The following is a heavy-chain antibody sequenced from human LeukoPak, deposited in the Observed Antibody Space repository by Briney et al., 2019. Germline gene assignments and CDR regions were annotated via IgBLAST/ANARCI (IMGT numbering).Heavy chain of an antibody. D-gene: IGHD6-6*01. Sequence: RGSLRLSCAASGFTFSSYAMSWVRQAPGKGLEWVSAISGSGGSTYYADSVKGRFTISRDNSKNTLYLQMNSLRAEDTAVYYCAKSGYSSSRYYYYGMDVWGQGTTVTVSS. CDR1: GFTFSSYA. CDR2: ISGSGGST. J-gene: IGHJ6*02. CDR3: AKSGYSSSRYYYYGMDV. V-gene: IGHV3-23*01.